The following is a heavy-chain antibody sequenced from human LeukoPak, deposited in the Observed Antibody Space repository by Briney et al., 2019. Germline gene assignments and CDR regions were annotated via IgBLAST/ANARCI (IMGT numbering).Heavy chain of an antibody. Sequence: KPGESLKISCKGSGYSFTSYWIGWVRQMPGKGLEWMGTIYPGDSDTRYSPSLQGQVTISADKSISTAYLQWSSLKASDTAMYYCARLRDSSGYYSDYWGQGTLVTVSS. CDR3: ARLRDSSGYYSDY. CDR1: GYSFTSYW. CDR2: IYPGDSDT. D-gene: IGHD3-22*01. J-gene: IGHJ4*02. V-gene: IGHV5-51*03.